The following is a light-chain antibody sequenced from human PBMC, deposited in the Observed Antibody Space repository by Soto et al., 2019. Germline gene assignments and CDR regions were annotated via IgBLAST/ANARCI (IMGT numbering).Light chain of an antibody. CDR3: QQYFNWPPLT. V-gene: IGKV3-15*01. CDR1: QSVNTH. J-gene: IGKJ4*01. Sequence: EIVMTQSPATLSVSSGERATLSCRASQSVNTHLAWYQQKPSQAPRLLIYGASTRATGIPARFSGSGSGTEFTLTISSLQSEDFAVYYCQQYFNWPPLTFGGGTRVDIK. CDR2: GAS.